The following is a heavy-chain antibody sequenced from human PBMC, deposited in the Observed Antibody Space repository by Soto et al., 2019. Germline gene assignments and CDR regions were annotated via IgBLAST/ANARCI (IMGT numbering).Heavy chain of an antibody. D-gene: IGHD4-17*01. CDR3: AKTPTTVTTLDI. CDR2: ISYDGSNK. Sequence: SLRLSCAASGFTFSSYGMHWVRQAPGKGLEWVAVISYDGSNKYYADSVKGRFTISRDNSKNTLYLQMNSLRAEDTAVYYCAKTPTTVTTLDIWGQGTMVTVSS. CDR1: GFTFSSYG. J-gene: IGHJ3*02. V-gene: IGHV3-30*18.